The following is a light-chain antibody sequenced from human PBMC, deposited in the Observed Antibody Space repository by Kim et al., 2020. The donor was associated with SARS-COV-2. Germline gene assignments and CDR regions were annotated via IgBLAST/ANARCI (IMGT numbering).Light chain of an antibody. J-gene: IGLJ1*01. CDR2: YDS. Sequence: SYELTQPPSVSVAPGKTATIPCGGDNIGSKTVHWYQQKPGQAPVLVISYDSDRPSGIPERFSGSNSGNTATLTINRVEAGDEADYFCQVWDSTSDHSVFATGTKVTVL. CDR1: NIGSKT. V-gene: IGLV3-21*04. CDR3: QVWDSTSDHSV.